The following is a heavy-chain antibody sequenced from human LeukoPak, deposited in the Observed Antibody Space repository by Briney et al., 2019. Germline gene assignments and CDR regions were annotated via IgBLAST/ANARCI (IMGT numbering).Heavy chain of an antibody. V-gene: IGHV3-21*01. CDR1: GFTFSSYS. J-gene: IGHJ3*02. CDR2: ISSSSSYI. Sequence: PGGSLRLSCAASGFTFSSYSMNWVRQAPGKGLEWVSSISSSSSYIYYADSVKGRFTISGDNAKNSLYLQMNSLRAGDTAVYYCARDSIVVVPAAMVAFDIWDQGTMVTVSS. D-gene: IGHD2-2*01. CDR3: ARDSIVVVPAAMVAFDI.